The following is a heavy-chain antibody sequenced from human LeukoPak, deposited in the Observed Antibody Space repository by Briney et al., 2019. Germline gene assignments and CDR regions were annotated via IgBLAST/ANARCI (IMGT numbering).Heavy chain of an antibody. Sequence: GGSLRLSCAAPGFTFSSYAMSWVRQAPGKGLEWVSSISSSSSYIYYADSVKGRFTISRDNAKNSLYLQMNSLRAEDTAVYYCARDGQWLVRDAFDIWGQGTMVTVSS. V-gene: IGHV3-21*01. CDR2: ISSSSSYI. J-gene: IGHJ3*02. D-gene: IGHD6-19*01. CDR3: ARDGQWLVRDAFDI. CDR1: GFTFSSYA.